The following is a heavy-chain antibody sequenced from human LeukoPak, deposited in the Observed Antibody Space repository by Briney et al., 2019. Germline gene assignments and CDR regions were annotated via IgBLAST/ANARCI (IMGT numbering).Heavy chain of an antibody. D-gene: IGHD2-15*01. Sequence: GGSLRLSCAASGFTFDNFAMSWVRQAPGKGLEWVSVIYSGGSTYYADSVKGRFTISRDNSKNTLYLQMNSLRAEDTAVYYCARGRMYCSGGSCYSEMGFDYWGQGTLVTVSS. J-gene: IGHJ4*02. CDR3: ARGRMYCSGGSCYSEMGFDY. CDR2: IYSGGST. V-gene: IGHV3-53*01. CDR1: GFTFDNFA.